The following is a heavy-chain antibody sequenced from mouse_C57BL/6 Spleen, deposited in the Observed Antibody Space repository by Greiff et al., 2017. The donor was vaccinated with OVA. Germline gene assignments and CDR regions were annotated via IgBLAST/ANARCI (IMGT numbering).Heavy chain of an antibody. CDR2: ISDGGSYT. CDR3: ARDRGYYYGRKGFDY. CDR1: GFTFSSYA. D-gene: IGHD1-1*01. J-gene: IGHJ2*01. V-gene: IGHV5-4*01. Sequence: EVQRVESGGGLVKPGGSLKLSCAASGFTFSSYAMSWVRQTPEKRLEWVATISDGGSYTYYPDNVKGRFTISRDNAKNNLYLQMSHLKSEDTAMYYCARDRGYYYGRKGFDYGGQGTTLTVSS.